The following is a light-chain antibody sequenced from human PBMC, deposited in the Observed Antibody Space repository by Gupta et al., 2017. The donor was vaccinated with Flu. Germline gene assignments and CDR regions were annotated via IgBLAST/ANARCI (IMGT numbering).Light chain of an antibody. CDR3: QGWGSGGV. J-gene: IGLJ3*02. CDR2: QDY. V-gene: IGLV3-1*01. CDR1: TLVEKF. Sequence: SFDLTQPPSVSVSPGQAATITCSGETLVEKFVCWYQHKPGQSPVLRVYQDYKRPSQIPHRFSGSNSGTKDYLTISGTQAVDEADYYCQGWGSGGVFGGGTKLTVL.